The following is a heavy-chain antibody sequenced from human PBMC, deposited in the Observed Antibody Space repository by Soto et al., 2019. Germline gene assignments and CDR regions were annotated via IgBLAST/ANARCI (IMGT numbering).Heavy chain of an antibody. J-gene: IGHJ4*02. CDR3: ARDALSEYQLAPSGFDY. D-gene: IGHD2-2*01. Sequence: ESGGGLVQPGGSLRLSCAASGFTFSRYWMSWVRQAPGKGLEWVANIKQDGSEKYYVDSVKGRFTISRDNAKNSLYLQMNSLRAEDTAVFYCARDALSEYQLAPSGFDYWGQGTLVTVSS. CDR2: IKQDGSEK. V-gene: IGHV3-7*01. CDR1: GFTFSRYW.